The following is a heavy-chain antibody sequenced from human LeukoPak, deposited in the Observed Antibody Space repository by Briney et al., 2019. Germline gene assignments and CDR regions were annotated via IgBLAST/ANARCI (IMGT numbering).Heavy chain of an antibody. V-gene: IGHV4-39*01. D-gene: IGHD3-10*01. CDR2: VYNRGDS. Sequence: SETLSLTCSESTDTFSVSGYYWGWIRQPPGRGLEWIASVYNRGDSYYNPSLESRVTISVDTSKSQFSLTLRSVTAADTAVYYCARHLGSSIEYWGQGTLVTVSS. J-gene: IGHJ4*02. CDR1: TDTFSVSGYY. CDR3: ARHLGSSIEY.